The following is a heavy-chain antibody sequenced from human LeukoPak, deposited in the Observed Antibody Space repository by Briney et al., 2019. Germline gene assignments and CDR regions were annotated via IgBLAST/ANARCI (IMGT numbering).Heavy chain of an antibody. CDR3: AKETYYYDSSGYLIEYFQH. V-gene: IGHV3-30*02. D-gene: IGHD3-22*01. CDR1: GFTFSSYG. CDR2: IRYDGSNK. Sequence: GGSLRLSCAASGFTFSSYGMHWVRQAPGKGLEWVAFIRYDGSNKYYADSAKGRFTISRDNSKNTLYLQMNSLRAEDTAVYYCAKETYYYDSSGYLIEYFQHWGQGTLVTVSS. J-gene: IGHJ1*01.